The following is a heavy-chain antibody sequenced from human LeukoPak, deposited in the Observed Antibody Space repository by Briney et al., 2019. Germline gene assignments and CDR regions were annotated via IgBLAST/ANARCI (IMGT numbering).Heavy chain of an antibody. V-gene: IGHV1-2*02. J-gene: IGHJ4*02. Sequence: ASVKVSCKASGYTFTGYYMHWVRQAPGQGLEWMGWINPNSGGTNYAQKFQGRVTMTRDTSISTAYMELSRLRSDDTAVYYCARDAPRVEMATIRSFDYWGQGTLVTVSS. CDR3: ARDAPRVEMATIRSFDY. CDR1: GYTFTGYY. D-gene: IGHD5-24*01. CDR2: INPNSGGT.